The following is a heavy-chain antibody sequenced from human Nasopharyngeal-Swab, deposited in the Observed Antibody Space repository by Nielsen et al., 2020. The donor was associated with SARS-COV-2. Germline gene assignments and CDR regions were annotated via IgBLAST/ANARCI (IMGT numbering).Heavy chain of an antibody. CDR1: GFTFRSYA. Sequence: GESLKISCAASGFTFRSYAMHWVRQAPGKGLEYFSAISSNGGSTHFANSVKGRFTISRDNSKNTLYLQMGSLRAEDMAVYYCARDRDIVVVVAATGTTSCLCGMDVWGQGTTVTVSS. CDR3: ARDRDIVVVVAATGTTSCLCGMDV. V-gene: IGHV3-64*01. CDR2: ISSNGGST. D-gene: IGHD2-15*01. J-gene: IGHJ6*02.